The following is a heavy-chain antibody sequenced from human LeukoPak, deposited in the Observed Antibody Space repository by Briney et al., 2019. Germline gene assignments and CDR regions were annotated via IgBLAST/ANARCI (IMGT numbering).Heavy chain of an antibody. CDR1: GFTFSSYA. D-gene: IGHD3-3*01. CDR2: ISYDGSNK. CDR3: ARGSYYDFWSGHFDY. Sequence: GGSLRLSCAASGFTFSSYAMHWVRQAPGKGLEWVAVISYDGSNKYYADSVKGRFTISRDNSKNALYLQMNSLRAEDTAVYYCARGSYYDFWSGHFDYWGQGTLVTVSS. J-gene: IGHJ4*02. V-gene: IGHV3-30-3*01.